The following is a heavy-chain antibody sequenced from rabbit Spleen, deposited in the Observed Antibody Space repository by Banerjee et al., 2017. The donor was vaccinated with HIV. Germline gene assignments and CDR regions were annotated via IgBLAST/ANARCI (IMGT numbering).Heavy chain of an antibody. D-gene: IGHD4-1*01. CDR1: GVAFSRNYY. J-gene: IGHJ4*01. CDR3: VREVAAKFNL. CDR2: IDPVFGIT. V-gene: IGHV1S43*01. Sequence: QEQLVESGGGLVKPGASLTLTCTTSGVAFSRNYYMCWVRQAPGKGLEWIGYIDPVFGITYYANWVNGRFTISSHNAQNTLFLQLNSLTAADTATYFCVREVAAKFNLWGQGTLVTVS.